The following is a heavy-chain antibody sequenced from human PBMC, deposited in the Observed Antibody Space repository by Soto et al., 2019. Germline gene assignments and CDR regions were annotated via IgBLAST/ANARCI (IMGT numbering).Heavy chain of an antibody. CDR3: ASWAGQVRDFGGPLDY. CDR1: GYTFRTHG. D-gene: IGHD4-17*01. Sequence: QVQLEQSGGEVKQPGASVKVSCKASGYTFRTHGVSWVRRAPGQGLEWMGWISGYNGNTNYAQKFQGRVTMTTETSTNTAYMELRSLRSDDTALYYCASWAGQVRDFGGPLDYWGQGTLVTVSS. J-gene: IGHJ4*02. V-gene: IGHV1-18*04. CDR2: ISGYNGNT.